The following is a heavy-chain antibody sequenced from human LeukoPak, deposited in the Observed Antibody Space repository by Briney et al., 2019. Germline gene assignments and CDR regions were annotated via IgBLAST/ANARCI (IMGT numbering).Heavy chain of an antibody. J-gene: IGHJ4*02. V-gene: IGHV1-8*01. CDR1: GYTFTSYD. D-gene: IGHD6-13*01. CDR3: ARGIAAAGTIVSPSDY. CDR2: MNPNSGNT. Sequence: SVKVSCKASGYTFTSYDINWVRQATGQGLEWMGWMNPNSGNTGYAQKFQGRVTMTRNTSISTAYMELSSLRSEDTAVYYCARGIAAAGTIVSPSDYWGQGTLVTVSS.